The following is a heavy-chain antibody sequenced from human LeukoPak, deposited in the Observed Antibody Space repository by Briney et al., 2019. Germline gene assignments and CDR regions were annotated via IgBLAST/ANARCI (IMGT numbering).Heavy chain of an antibody. CDR1: GYTFTGYY. J-gene: IGHJ3*02. Sequence: ASVKVSCKASGYTFTGYYIHWVRQAPGQGLEWMGWINPNSGGTSYAQKFQGRVTMTRDTSISTAYMELSRLRSDGTAVYYCARGPSIGVGGPGAFDIWGQGTMVTVSS. CDR2: INPNSGGT. D-gene: IGHD6-13*01. V-gene: IGHV1-2*02. CDR3: ARGPSIGVGGPGAFDI.